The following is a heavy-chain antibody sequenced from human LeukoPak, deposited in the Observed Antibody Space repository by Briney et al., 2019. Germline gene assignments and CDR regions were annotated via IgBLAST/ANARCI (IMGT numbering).Heavy chain of an antibody. CDR3: TRDLPATISLGDDY. V-gene: IGHV3-21*01. J-gene: IGHJ4*02. CDR2: ISFDSGDEA. D-gene: IGHD5-12*01. CDR1: GFSFSDYY. Sequence: GGSLRLSCAASGFSFSDYYMHWVRQAPGKGLEWVSSISFDSGDEALYADSVKGRFTISRDNTKNSMFLQMDSLTVEDTALYFCTRDLPATISLGDDYWGPGTPVTVSS.